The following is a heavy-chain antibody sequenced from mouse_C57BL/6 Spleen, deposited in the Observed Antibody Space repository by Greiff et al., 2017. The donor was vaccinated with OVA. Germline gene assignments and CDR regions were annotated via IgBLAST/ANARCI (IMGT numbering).Heavy chain of an antibody. CDR2: IYPGDGDT. J-gene: IGHJ2*01. Sequence: VQLQQSGPELVKPGASVKISCKASGYAFSSSWMNWVKQRPGKGLEWIGRIYPGDGDTNYNGKFKGKATLTADKSSSTAYMQLSSLTSEDSAVYFCARSDGSEEYYFDYWGQGTTLTVSS. V-gene: IGHV1-82*01. D-gene: IGHD1-1*01. CDR3: ARSDGSEEYYFDY. CDR1: GYAFSSSW.